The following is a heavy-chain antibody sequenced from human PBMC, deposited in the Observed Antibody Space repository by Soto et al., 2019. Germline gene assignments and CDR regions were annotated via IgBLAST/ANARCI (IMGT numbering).Heavy chain of an antibody. Sequence: ASVKVSCKASGYTFTSYGISWVRQAPGQGLEWMGWISAYNGNTNYAQKLQGRVTMTTDTSTSTAYMELRSLRSDDTAVYYCAIDTGATYYYYMDVWGKGTTVTVSS. D-gene: IGHD1-26*01. CDR3: AIDTGATYYYYMDV. J-gene: IGHJ6*03. CDR1: GYTFTSYG. V-gene: IGHV1-18*01. CDR2: ISAYNGNT.